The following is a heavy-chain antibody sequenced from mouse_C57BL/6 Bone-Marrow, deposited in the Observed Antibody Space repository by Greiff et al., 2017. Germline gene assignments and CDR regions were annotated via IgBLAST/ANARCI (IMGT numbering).Heavy chain of an antibody. Sequence: EVKLMEPGGGLVQPGGSLKLSCAASGFTFSDYGMAWVRQAPRKGPEWVAFISNLAYSIYYADTVTGRFTLSRENAKNTLYLEMSSLRSEDTAMYCYARSITTVVGGFDYWGQGTTLTVSS. D-gene: IGHD1-1*01. V-gene: IGHV5-15*01. CDR1: GFTFSDYG. CDR2: ISNLAYSI. J-gene: IGHJ2*01. CDR3: ARSITTVVGGFDY.